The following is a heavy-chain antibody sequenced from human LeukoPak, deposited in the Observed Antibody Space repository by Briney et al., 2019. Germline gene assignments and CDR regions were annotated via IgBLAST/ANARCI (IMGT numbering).Heavy chain of an antibody. CDR1: GFTFSSYA. Sequence: GGSLRLSCAASGFTFSSYAMSWVRQAPGKGLEWVSAISGSGGSTYYADSVKGRFTISRDNSKNTLYLQMNSLRAEDTAVYYCATSRDNYDFWSGYRDPPRRWGQGTLVTVSS. V-gene: IGHV3-23*01. D-gene: IGHD3-3*01. J-gene: IGHJ4*02. CDR2: ISGSGGST. CDR3: ATSRDNYDFWSGYRDPPRR.